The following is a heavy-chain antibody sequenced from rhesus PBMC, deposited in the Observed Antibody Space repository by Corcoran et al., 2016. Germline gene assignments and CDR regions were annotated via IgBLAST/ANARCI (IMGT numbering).Heavy chain of an antibody. J-gene: IGHJ4*01. V-gene: IGHV4-160*01. CDR2: IYGRGGST. Sequence: QVQLQESGPGLVKPSETLSLTCAVSGGSISSNYWSWIRQAPGKGLEWIGRIYGRGGSTANNPTLKRRVTISTDTYKNQFSLKLSSVTAADTAVYYCARDDGSGYSKGYFDYWGQGVLVTVSS. CDR3: ARDDGSGYSKGYFDY. D-gene: IGHD5-24*01. CDR1: GGSISSNY.